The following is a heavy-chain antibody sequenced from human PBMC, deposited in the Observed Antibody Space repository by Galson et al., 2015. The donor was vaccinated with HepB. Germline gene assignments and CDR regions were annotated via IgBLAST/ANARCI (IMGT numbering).Heavy chain of an antibody. V-gene: IGHV3-21*01. Sequence: SLRLSCAASGFTLRSYIMNWVRQVPGKGLEWVSPISSSSSYIYYADSVKGRFTISRDNAKNSLFLQMNSLRAEDTALYYCAREWGGYSYYMDVWGKGTAVTVSS. CDR2: ISSSSSYI. D-gene: IGHD3-16*01. CDR3: AREWGGYSYYMDV. CDR1: GFTLRSYI. J-gene: IGHJ6*03.